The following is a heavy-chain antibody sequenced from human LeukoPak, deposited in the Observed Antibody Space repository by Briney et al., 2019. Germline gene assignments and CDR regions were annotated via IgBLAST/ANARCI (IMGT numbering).Heavy chain of an antibody. D-gene: IGHD3-22*01. J-gene: IGHJ3*02. Sequence: GGSLRLSCAASGFTFSSYAMSWVRQAPGKGLEWVSAISGSGGSTYYTDSVKGRFTISRDNSKNTLYLQMNSLRAEDTAVYYCAKDKFPYYYDRSGLDAFDIWGQGTMVTVSS. CDR2: ISGSGGST. V-gene: IGHV3-23*01. CDR3: AKDKFPYYYDRSGLDAFDI. CDR1: GFTFSSYA.